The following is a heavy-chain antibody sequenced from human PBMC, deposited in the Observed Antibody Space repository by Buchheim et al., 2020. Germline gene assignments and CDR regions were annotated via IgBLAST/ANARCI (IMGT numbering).Heavy chain of an antibody. CDR2: IFPRDSDL. V-gene: IGHV5-51*01. CDR3: VRGSGYCTDTRCYLFDY. CDR1: GYSFTDYW. D-gene: IGHD2-2*01. Sequence: EVQLVQSGAEVRKPGESLKISCEASGYSFTDYWIGWVRQMPGKGLEGMGMIFPRDSDLRFSPSFQGQVKISANKSISSAYLQWSSLKASDTAMYYCVRGSGYCTDTRCYLFDYWGQGTL. J-gene: IGHJ4*02.